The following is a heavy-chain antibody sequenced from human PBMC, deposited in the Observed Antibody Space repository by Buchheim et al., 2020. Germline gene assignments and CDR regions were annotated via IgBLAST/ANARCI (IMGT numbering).Heavy chain of an antibody. Sequence: EVQLLESGGGLVQPGGSLRLSCAASGFSLRTYCMSWVRQAPGRGLEWISGISGSGGSTFYPDSMKGRFTVSRDNSKNTLYLQMNSLRAEDTAVYYCAKGGAYYDILTGYDYWGQGTL. CDR3: AKGGAYYDILTGYDY. J-gene: IGHJ4*02. CDR2: ISGSGGST. CDR1: GFSLRTYC. D-gene: IGHD3-9*01. V-gene: IGHV3-23*01.